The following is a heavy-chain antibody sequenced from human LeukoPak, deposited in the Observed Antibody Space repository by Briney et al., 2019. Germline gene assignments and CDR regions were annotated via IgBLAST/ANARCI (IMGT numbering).Heavy chain of an antibody. CDR2: ISSYNGNT. D-gene: IGHD3-10*01. J-gene: IGHJ4*02. CDR3: ARHTLYGSGSYYVYYFDY. CDR1: GYTFTSYG. V-gene: IGHV1-18*01. Sequence: ASVKVSCRASGYTFTSYGISWVRQAPGQGLEWMGWISSYNGNTNYAQKLQGRVTMTTDTSTSAAYMELRSLRSDDTAVYYCARHTLYGSGSYYVYYFDYWGQGTLVTVSS.